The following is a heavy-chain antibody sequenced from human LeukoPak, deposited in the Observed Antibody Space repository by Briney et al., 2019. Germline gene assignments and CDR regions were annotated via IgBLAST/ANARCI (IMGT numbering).Heavy chain of an antibody. CDR1: GGSMSSHY. CDR3: ARDPTTVTKGLDI. J-gene: IGHJ3*02. Sequence: KPSQTLSLTCTVSGGSMSSHYWSWIRQPPGKGLEWLGFIPYIGSANYNSSLKCRVSISMDAYKNQFSLKLSSVSAADTAVDFYARDPTTVTKGLDIWGQGTMVTVSS. D-gene: IGHD4-17*01. V-gene: IGHV4-59*11. CDR2: IPYIGSA.